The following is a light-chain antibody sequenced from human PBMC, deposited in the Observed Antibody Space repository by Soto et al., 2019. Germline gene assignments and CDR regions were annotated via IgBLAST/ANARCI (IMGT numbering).Light chain of an antibody. CDR1: QTTSPKY. J-gene: IGKJ5*01. Sequence: EIVMTQSPASLSVSPGERATLSCRVSQTTSPKYVAWYQQRRGVAPTLLVYGASKRAAGIPDRFRGSGSGSEFSLTISGLEPEDFAVYFCQHFGSSPPVIFGQGTRLEIK. CDR2: GAS. V-gene: IGKV3-20*01. CDR3: QHFGSSPPVI.